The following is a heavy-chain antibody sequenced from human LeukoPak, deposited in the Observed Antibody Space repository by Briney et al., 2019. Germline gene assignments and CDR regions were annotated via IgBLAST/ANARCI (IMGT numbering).Heavy chain of an antibody. J-gene: IGHJ4*02. CDR3: ARGDDLSSSWSSGYFDY. D-gene: IGHD6-13*01. CDR2: INPNTGDT. Sequence: ASVKVSCKGSGYSFTGYYMHWVRQAPGQGLEWMGWINPNTGDTNYAQKFQGRVTMTRGTSISTAYMELSRLRSDDTAVYYCARGDDLSSSWSSGYFDYWGQGTLVTVSS. CDR1: GYSFTGYY. V-gene: IGHV1-2*02.